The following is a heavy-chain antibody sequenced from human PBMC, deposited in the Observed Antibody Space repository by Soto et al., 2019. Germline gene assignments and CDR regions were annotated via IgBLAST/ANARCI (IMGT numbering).Heavy chain of an antibody. Sequence: QVQLVESGGGVVQPGRSLRLSCAASGFIFSDYGMHWVRQAPGKGLEWVAGISYDGINKYYTNSVKGRFTFSRDTSKNPLYLQMNSLRAEDTAVYYCAKSLSGGTIRGAFDIWGQGKMVTVSS. CDR3: AKSLSGGTIRGAFDI. D-gene: IGHD1-26*01. J-gene: IGHJ3*02. CDR2: ISYDGINK. V-gene: IGHV3-30*18. CDR1: GFIFSDYG.